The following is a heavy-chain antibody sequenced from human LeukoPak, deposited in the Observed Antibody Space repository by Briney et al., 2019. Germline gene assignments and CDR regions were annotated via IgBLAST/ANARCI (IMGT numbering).Heavy chain of an antibody. CDR3: ARGGSWIQLWLVGYYFDY. CDR2: INHIGST. J-gene: IGHJ4*02. Sequence: SETLSLTCAVYGGSFSGYYWSWIRHPPGKGLEWSGEINHIGSTNYNPSLKSRVTISVDTYKNQFSLKLSSVTAADTAVYYCARGGSWIQLWLVGYYFDYWGQGTLVTVSS. CDR1: GGSFSGYY. D-gene: IGHD5-18*01. V-gene: IGHV4-34*01.